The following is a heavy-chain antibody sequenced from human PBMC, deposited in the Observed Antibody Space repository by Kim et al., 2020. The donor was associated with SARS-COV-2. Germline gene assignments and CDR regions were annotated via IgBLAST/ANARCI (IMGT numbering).Heavy chain of an antibody. D-gene: IGHD5-12*01. CDR3: ATNVVATRYYFDY. J-gene: IGHJ4*02. Sequence: YTPALQSRVTISVDTSKHQFALKLRSGTAAHTAVYYCATNVVATRYYFDYWGQGTLVTVSS. V-gene: IGHV4-39*06.